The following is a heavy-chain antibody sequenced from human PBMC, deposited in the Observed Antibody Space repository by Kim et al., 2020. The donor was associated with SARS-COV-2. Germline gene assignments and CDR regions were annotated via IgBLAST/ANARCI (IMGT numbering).Heavy chain of an antibody. J-gene: IGHJ4*02. CDR2: ISSSGSTI. CDR3: ARKVYSSGWYNDY. Sequence: GGSLRLSCAASGFTFSSYEMNWVRQAPGKGLEWVSYISSSGSTIYYADSVKGRFTISRDNAKNSLYLQMNSLRAEDTAVYYCARKVYSSGWYNDYWGQGTLVTVSS. CDR1: GFTFSSYE. V-gene: IGHV3-48*03. D-gene: IGHD6-19*01.